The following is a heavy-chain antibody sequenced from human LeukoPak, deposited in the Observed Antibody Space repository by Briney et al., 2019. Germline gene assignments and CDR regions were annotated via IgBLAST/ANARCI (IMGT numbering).Heavy chain of an antibody. CDR3: ARDDGEPYYDILTPQSY. CDR1: GYTFTSYG. V-gene: IGHV1-18*01. D-gene: IGHD3-9*01. CDR2: ISAYNGNT. J-gene: IGHJ4*02. Sequence: RASVKVSCKASGYTFTSYGISWVRQAPGQGLEWMGWISAYNGNTNYAQKLQGRVTMTTDTSTSTAYMELRSLRSDDTAVYYCARDDGEPYYDILTPQSYWGQGTLVTVSS.